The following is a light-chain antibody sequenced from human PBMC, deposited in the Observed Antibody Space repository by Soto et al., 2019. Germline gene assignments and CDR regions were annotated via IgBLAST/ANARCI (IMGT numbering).Light chain of an antibody. Sequence: IVRTQSHDTLSVSPGERATLSCRASQSVSSNLAWYQQKPGQAPRLLIYGASTRATGIPARFSGSGSGTEFTLTISSLQSEDFAVYYCQQYNNWPPITFGQGTRLEIK. CDR2: GAS. CDR3: QQYNNWPPIT. V-gene: IGKV3-15*01. J-gene: IGKJ5*01. CDR1: QSVSSN.